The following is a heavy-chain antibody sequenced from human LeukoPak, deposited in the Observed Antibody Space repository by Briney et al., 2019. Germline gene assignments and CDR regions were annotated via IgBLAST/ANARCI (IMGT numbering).Heavy chain of an antibody. CDR3: ARAVPAPPYYYYYGMDV. V-gene: IGHV4-59*01. CDR2: IYYSGST. D-gene: IGHD2-2*01. Sequence: SETLSLTCTVSGGSISSYYWSWIRQPAGKGLEWIGYIYYSGSTNYNPSLKSRVTISVDTSKNQFSLKLSSVTAADTAVYYCARAVPAPPYYYYYGMDVWGQGTTVTVSS. CDR1: GGSISSYY. J-gene: IGHJ6*02.